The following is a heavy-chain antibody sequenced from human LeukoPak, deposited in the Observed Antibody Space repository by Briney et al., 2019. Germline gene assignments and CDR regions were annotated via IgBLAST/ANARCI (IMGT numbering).Heavy chain of an antibody. V-gene: IGHV3-53*01. Sequence: GGSLRLSCAASGFTVSNNFMYWVRQAPGKGLEWVSVNHTDGNTFYADSVEGRFTISRDNFKNTVYLQMSSLRAEDTAVYYCAREENGGVYDDGFDIWGQGTMVTVSS. CDR3: AREENGGVYDDGFDI. CDR1: GFTVSNNF. CDR2: NHTDGNT. J-gene: IGHJ3*02. D-gene: IGHD5/OR15-5a*01.